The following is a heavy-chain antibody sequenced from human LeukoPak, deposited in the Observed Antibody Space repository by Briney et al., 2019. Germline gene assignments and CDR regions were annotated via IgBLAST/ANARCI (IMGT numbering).Heavy chain of an antibody. D-gene: IGHD2-2*01. J-gene: IGHJ4*02. CDR2: ISAYNGNI. V-gene: IGHV1-18*01. CDR3: ARGVLWDIVVVPAAMNY. Sequence: GASVKVSCTASGYTFTSYGISWVRQAPGQGLEWMGWISAYNGNINYAQKLQGRVTMTTDTSTSTAYMELRSLRSDDTAVYYCARGVLWDIVVVPAAMNYWGQGTLVTVSS. CDR1: GYTFTSYG.